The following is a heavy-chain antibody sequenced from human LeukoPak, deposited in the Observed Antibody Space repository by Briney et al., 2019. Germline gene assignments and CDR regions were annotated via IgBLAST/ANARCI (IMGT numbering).Heavy chain of an antibody. D-gene: IGHD2-8*01. V-gene: IGHV3-23*01. Sequence: GGSLRLSCAASGFTFSSYVMSWVRQAPGKGLEWVSVISGSGGSTYYADSVKGRFTISRDNSKNTLYLQMNSLRAEDTAVYYCARGHMLGYCTNGVCYNYYYYGMDVWGQGTTVTVSS. CDR2: ISGSGGST. J-gene: IGHJ6*02. CDR1: GFTFSSYV. CDR3: ARGHMLGYCTNGVCYNYYYYGMDV.